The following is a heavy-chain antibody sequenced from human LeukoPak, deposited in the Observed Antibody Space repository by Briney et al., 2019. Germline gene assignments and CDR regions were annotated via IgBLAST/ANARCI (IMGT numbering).Heavy chain of an antibody. J-gene: IGHJ3*02. V-gene: IGHV1-18*01. CDR2: ISGYNGNT. CDR3: ARDLITDSHAYAFDI. Sequence: GASVKVSCKASGYTFTSYGISWVRQAPGQGLEWMGWISGYNGNTNYAQKLQGRVTMTTDTSTSTAYMELRSLRSDDTAVYYCARDLITDSHAYAFDIWGQGTMVTVSS. CDR1: GYTFTSYG. D-gene: IGHD3-22*01.